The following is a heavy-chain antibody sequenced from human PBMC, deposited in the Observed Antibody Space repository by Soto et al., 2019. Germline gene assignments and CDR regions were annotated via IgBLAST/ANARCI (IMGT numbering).Heavy chain of an antibody. J-gene: IGHJ4*02. CDR2: ISRSSTSI. Sequence: WSMGLSCAASGFTFNNYSMYWVRQAPGKGLEWVSSISRSSTSIYYSDSVKGRFTISRDNAKNSLYLQMNNLRAEDTAVYYCAREGRDITIFGVVIDYWGQGTLVTVSS. CDR1: GFTFNNYS. V-gene: IGHV3-21*01. CDR3: AREGRDITIFGVVIDY. D-gene: IGHD3-3*01.